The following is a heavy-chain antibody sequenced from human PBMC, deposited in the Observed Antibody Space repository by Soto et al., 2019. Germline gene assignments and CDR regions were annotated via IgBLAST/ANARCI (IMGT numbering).Heavy chain of an antibody. D-gene: IGHD6-19*01. CDR2: LSGSGTST. CDR1: GFSFVNYA. V-gene: IGHV3-23*01. CDR3: AKATTSGCWFNPFDS. J-gene: IGHJ4*02. Sequence: EVQLLESGGGLVQPGGSLRLSCAASGFSFVNYAMNWVRQAPGKGLEWVSGLSGSGTSTYYADSVKGRFTISRDNSRDTLFLQMNSLTADDTAVYYCAKATTSGCWFNPFDSWGQGALVTVSS.